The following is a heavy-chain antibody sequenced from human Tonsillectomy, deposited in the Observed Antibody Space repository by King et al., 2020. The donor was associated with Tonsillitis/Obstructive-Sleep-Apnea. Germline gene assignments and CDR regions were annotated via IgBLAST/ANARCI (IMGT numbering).Heavy chain of an antibody. D-gene: IGHD4-17*01. CDR2: INSDGSST. CDR1: GFTFSSYW. Sequence: VQLVESGGGLVQPGGSLRLSCAASGFTFSSYWMHWVRQAPGKGLVWVSRINSDGSSTSYADSVKGRLTISRDNAKNRLYLQMNSLKAEDTAVYYCARANDYGDIFNYWGQGTLVTVSS. J-gene: IGHJ4*02. CDR3: ARANDYGDIFNY. V-gene: IGHV3-74*01.